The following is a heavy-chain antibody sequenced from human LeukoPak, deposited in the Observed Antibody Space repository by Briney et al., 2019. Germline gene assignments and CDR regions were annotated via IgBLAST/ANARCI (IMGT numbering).Heavy chain of an antibody. J-gene: IGHJ2*01. CDR2: IYYSGTT. D-gene: IGHD1-26*01. Sequence: SETLSLTCTVSGGSMTGSYWSWIRQSPGKGLEWIGYIYYSGTTNYNPPLKCRVTISVDTSKNQFSLKLTSVTAADTAVYFCARGGWSLDLWGRGTLVAVSS. CDR1: GGSMTGSY. V-gene: IGHV4-59*01. CDR3: ARGGWSLDL.